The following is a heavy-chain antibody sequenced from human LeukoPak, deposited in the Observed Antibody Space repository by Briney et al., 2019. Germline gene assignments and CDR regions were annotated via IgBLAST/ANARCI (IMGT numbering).Heavy chain of an antibody. Sequence: PSETLSLTCTVSGGSISSYYWSWIRQPPGKGLEWIGYIYYSGSTNYNPSLKSRVTLSVDTSKNQFSLKLSSVTAADTAVYYCARAGRAFDIWGQGTMVTVSS. J-gene: IGHJ3*02. D-gene: IGHD3-10*01. CDR3: ARAGRAFDI. CDR1: GGSISSYY. CDR2: IYYSGST. V-gene: IGHV4-59*01.